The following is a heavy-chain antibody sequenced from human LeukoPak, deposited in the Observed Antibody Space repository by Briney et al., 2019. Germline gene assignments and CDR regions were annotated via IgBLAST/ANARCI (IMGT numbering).Heavy chain of an antibody. D-gene: IGHD2/OR15-2a*01. CDR3: ARRAGEYSHPYDY. CDR1: GFTFRNHG. Sequence: GGSLRLSCAASGFTFRNHGMNWVCQAPGKGLEWVSFIYSGGNTHYSDSVKGRFTISRDNSKNTLYLQMNSLRAEDTAVYYCARRAGEYSHPYDYWGQGTLVTVSS. V-gene: IGHV3-53*01. CDR2: IYSGGNT. J-gene: IGHJ4*02.